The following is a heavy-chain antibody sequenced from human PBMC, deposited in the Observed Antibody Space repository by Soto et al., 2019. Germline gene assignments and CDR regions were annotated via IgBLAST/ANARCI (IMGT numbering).Heavy chain of an antibody. CDR3: ARTYYDFWSGYPPNQYYFDY. J-gene: IGHJ4*02. CDR1: GGSISSSTYY. D-gene: IGHD3-3*01. V-gene: IGHV4-39*01. Sequence: WETVSLTCTVSGGSISSSTYYWGWIRQPPGKGLEWIGSIYHSGSTYYNPSLKSRVIMSVDTSDNQFSLKLTSVTAADTAVYYCARTYYDFWSGYPPNQYYFDYWGQGTLVIVSS. CDR2: IYHSGST.